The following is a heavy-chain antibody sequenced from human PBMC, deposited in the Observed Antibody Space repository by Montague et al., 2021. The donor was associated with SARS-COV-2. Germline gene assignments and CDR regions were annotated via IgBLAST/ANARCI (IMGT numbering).Heavy chain of an antibody. Sequence: SETLSLTCTVSGSSVRSDYYWAWIRQSPGKGLEWIGSSSHKGITDYNPSLRSRVTLSVDTSKNQISLKLTSVAAADTAVYYCARYSPLGFESPDTFDIWGRGTMVPSLQ. V-gene: IGHV4-38-2*02. D-gene: IGHD3-9*01. CDR3: ARYSPLGFESPDTFDI. CDR1: GSSVRSDYY. J-gene: IGHJ3*02. CDR2: SSHKGIT.